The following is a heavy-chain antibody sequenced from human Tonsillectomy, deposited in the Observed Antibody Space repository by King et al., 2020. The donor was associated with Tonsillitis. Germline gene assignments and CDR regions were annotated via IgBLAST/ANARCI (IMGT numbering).Heavy chain of an antibody. D-gene: IGHD3-3*01. CDR1: GGSINSSSYY. J-gene: IGHJ4*02. CDR2: IYYSGGT. V-gene: IGHV4-39*01. CDR3: ARRKFINTVFGVVIPVFYY. Sequence: QLQESGPGLVKPSETLSLTCTVSGGSINSSSYYWGWIRQPPGKGLEWIGSIYYSGGTYYNPSLKSRVTISVDTSKNQFSLKLSSVTAADTAVYYCARRKFINTVFGVVIPVFYYRGPGNPGH.